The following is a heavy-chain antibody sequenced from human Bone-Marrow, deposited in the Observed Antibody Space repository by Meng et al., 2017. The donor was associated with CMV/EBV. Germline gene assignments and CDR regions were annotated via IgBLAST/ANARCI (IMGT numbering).Heavy chain of an antibody. Sequence: GESLKISCAASGFTFSSYWMHWVRQAPGKGLVWVSRINSDGSSTSYADSVKGRFTISRDNAKSTLYLQMNSLRAEDTAVYYCARDLIMEWLTKFYYYYYGMDVWGQATTVTVSS. CDR2: INSDGSST. J-gene: IGHJ6*02. D-gene: IGHD3-3*01. V-gene: IGHV3-74*01. CDR3: ARDLIMEWLTKFYYYYYGMDV. CDR1: GFTFSSYW.